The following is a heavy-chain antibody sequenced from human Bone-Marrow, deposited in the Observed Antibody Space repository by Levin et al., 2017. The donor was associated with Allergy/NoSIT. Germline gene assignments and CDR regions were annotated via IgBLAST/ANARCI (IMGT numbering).Heavy chain of an antibody. CDR3: TRDGGSGSFYNRPFDF. V-gene: IGHV4-31*03. J-gene: IGHJ4*02. CDR1: GGSVRSGGYY. CDR2: IYYGGVT. D-gene: IGHD3-10*01. Sequence: SQTLSLTCSVSGGSVRSGGYYWSWVRQRPGKGLEWIGYIYYGGVTKYNPAYEGRAGISVNMSKNQLSLQLMSVTATDTAVYYCTRDGGSGSFYNRPFDFWGQGTLVTVSS.